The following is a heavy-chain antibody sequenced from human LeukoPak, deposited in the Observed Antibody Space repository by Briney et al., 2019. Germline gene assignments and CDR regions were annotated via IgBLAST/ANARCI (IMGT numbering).Heavy chain of an antibody. CDR1: GFIFSSYG. Sequence: GGSLRLSCAASGFIFSSYGMHWVRQAPGKGLEWVAVISYDGGNISYTDSVKGRFTISRDNSKNTLYLQLNSLRAEDTAMYYCVKDAWGSGSYWCAYDVWGQGTMVTVSS. D-gene: IGHD3-10*01. V-gene: IGHV3-30*18. CDR2: ISYDGGNI. CDR3: VKDAWGSGSYWCAYDV. J-gene: IGHJ3*01.